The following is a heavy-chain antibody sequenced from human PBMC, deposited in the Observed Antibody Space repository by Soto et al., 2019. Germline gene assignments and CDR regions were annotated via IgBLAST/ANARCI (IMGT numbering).Heavy chain of an antibody. D-gene: IGHD2-21*01. CDR2: MNPNSGNT. Sequence: QVQLVQSGAEVKTPGASVKVSCKASGYTFASYDINWVRQAPGQGLEWMGWMNPNSGNTGYAQKFQGRRSMTTDTALNIAHMELRSLRNEDTAVYYCARSDGYNFNWLDSWGQGTLVTVSA. V-gene: IGHV1-8*01. CDR1: GYTFASYD. J-gene: IGHJ5*01. CDR3: ARSDGYNFNWLDS.